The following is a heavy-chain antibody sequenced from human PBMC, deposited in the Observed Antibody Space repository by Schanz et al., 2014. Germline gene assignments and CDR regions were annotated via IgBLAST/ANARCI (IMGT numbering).Heavy chain of an antibody. Sequence: QVQLVESGGGVVQFGRSLRLSCVASGFTFSSYGMHWVRQAPGTGLEWVAVIWYDENNKYYADSVKGRFTMSRDNSKNTLYLQMNSQRSAGATVYFCARDSRPSYDYLAAYYAIDYWGQGTLVTVSS. CDR1: GFTFSSYG. D-gene: IGHD3-9*01. CDR2: IWYDENNK. CDR3: ARDSRPSYDYLAAYYAIDY. V-gene: IGHV3-33*01. J-gene: IGHJ4*02.